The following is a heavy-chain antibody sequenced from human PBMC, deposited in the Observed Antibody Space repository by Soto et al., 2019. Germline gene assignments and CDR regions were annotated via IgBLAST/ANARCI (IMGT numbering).Heavy chain of an antibody. D-gene: IGHD3-22*01. J-gene: IGHJ3*02. Sequence: ASGKVSCKASGYTFSSYGITWVRQAPGQGLEWMGWISAYNGNTNYAQKFQDRVTMTTDTSTNTAYMELRSLRSDDAAVYYCARAPYYYDSRALNSRLAFDIWPQRTLVPASS. CDR2: ISAYNGNT. CDR1: GYTFSSYG. V-gene: IGHV1-18*01. CDR3: ARAPYYYDSRALNSRLAFDI.